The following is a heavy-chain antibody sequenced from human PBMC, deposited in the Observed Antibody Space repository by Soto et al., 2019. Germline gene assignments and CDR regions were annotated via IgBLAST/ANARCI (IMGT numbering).Heavy chain of an antibody. V-gene: IGHV4-39*01. CDR1: GGSISSSSYY. D-gene: IGHD1-26*01. J-gene: IGHJ4*02. Sequence: SETLSLTCTVSGGSISSSSYYWGWIRQPPGKGLEWIGSIYYSGSTYYNPSLKSRVTISVDTSKNQFSLKLSSVTAADTAVYYCARHVEGELLVHYFDYWGQGTLVTVSS. CDR3: ARHVEGELLVHYFDY. CDR2: IYYSGST.